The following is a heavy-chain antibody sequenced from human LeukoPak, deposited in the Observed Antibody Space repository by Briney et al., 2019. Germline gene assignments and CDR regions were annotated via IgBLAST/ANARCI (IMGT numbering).Heavy chain of an antibody. J-gene: IGHJ4*02. CDR3: ARFSRGELANY. CDR2: INHDGSDI. Sequence: GGSLRLSCAASGYILSSYWASWVRQVPGKGLAWVANINHDGSDIQYVDSVKGRFTVSRDNAKNALYLQMNSLRAEDTAVYYCARFSRGELANYWGQGTLVIVSS. V-gene: IGHV3-7*01. D-gene: IGHD1-26*01. CDR1: GYILSSYW.